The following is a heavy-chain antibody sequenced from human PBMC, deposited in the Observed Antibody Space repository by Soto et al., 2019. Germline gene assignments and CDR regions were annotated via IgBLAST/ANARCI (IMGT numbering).Heavy chain of an antibody. CDR1: GGTFSSYA. D-gene: IGHD3-10*01. Sequence: QVQLVQSGAEVKKPGSSVKVSCKASGGTFSSYAISWVRQAPGQGLEWMGGIIPIFGTANYAQKFQGRVTITADESTGTAYMELSSLRSEDTAVYYCARAFMVRGVIPPHYYGMDVWGQGTTVTVSS. CDR2: IIPIFGTA. CDR3: ARAFMVRGVIPPHYYGMDV. J-gene: IGHJ6*02. V-gene: IGHV1-69*01.